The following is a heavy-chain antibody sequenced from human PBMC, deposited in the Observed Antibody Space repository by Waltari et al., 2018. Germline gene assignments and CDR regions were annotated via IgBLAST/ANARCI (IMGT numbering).Heavy chain of an antibody. CDR2: ISWNSASK. Sequence: DVHLVESGGGLVQPGMSLRLTCAASGFDFNIYAMHWVRQGQGKGLEWVSGISWNSASKDYADSVKGRFTISRDNAKNSLYLHMDSVRLEDTALYYCVGNVHISGNYGYLDYWGQGTLVSVSS. J-gene: IGHJ4*02. V-gene: IGHV3-9*01. CDR3: VGNVHISGNYGYLDY. D-gene: IGHD1-26*01. CDR1: GFDFNIYA.